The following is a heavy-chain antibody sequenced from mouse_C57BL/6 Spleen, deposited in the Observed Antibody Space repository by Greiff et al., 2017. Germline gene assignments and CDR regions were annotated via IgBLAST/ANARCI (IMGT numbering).Heavy chain of an antibody. Sequence: QRTEQGLEWIGRIDPEDGETKYAPKFQGKATITADTSSNTAYLQLSSLTSEDTAVYYCSLSVLYYDYEVDYWGQGTTLTVSS. CDR3: SLSVLYYDYEVDY. J-gene: IGHJ2*01. D-gene: IGHD2-4*01. CDR2: IDPEDGET. V-gene: IGHV14-2*01.